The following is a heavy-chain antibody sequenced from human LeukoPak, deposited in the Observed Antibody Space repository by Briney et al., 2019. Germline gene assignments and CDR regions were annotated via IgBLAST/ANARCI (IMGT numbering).Heavy chain of an antibody. J-gene: IGHJ6*03. Sequence: GSLRLSCAASGFTFSSYWMHWVRQAPGKGLVWVSSISSSSSYIYYADSVKGRFTISRDNAKNSLYLQMNSLRAEDTAVYYCARDYYGSGSYFYYYSYYMDVWGKGTTVTISS. V-gene: IGHV3-21*01. CDR3: ARDYYGSGSYFYYYSYYMDV. D-gene: IGHD3-10*01. CDR2: ISSSSSYI. CDR1: GFTFSSYW.